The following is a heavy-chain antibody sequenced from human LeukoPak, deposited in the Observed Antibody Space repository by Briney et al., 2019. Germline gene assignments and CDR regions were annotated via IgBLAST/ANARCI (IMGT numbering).Heavy chain of an antibody. CDR1: GFTFSSYA. D-gene: IGHD3-16*02. J-gene: IGHJ4*02. CDR3: AAQKRGNYRPYYFDY. V-gene: IGHV3-30*04. CDR2: ISYDGSNK. Sequence: PGRSLRLSCAASGFTFSSYAMHWVRQAPGKGLEWVAVISYDGSNKYYADSVKGRFTISRDNAKNSLYLQMNSPRAEDTAVYYCAAQKRGNYRPYYFDYWGQGTLVTVSS.